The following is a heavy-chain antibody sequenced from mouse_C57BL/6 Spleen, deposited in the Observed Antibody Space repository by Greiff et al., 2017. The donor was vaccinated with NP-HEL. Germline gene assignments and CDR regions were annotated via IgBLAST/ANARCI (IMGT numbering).Heavy chain of an antibody. V-gene: IGHV1-69*01. D-gene: IGHD2-1*01. J-gene: IGHJ4*01. Sequence: QVQLQQPGAELVMPGASVKLSCKASGYTFTSYWMHWVKQRPGQGLEWIGEIDPSDSYTNYNQKFKGKSTLTVDKSSSTAYMQLSSLTSEDSAVYYCAVYILYAMDYWGQGTSVTVSS. CDR1: GYTFTSYW. CDR3: AVYILYAMDY. CDR2: IDPSDSYT.